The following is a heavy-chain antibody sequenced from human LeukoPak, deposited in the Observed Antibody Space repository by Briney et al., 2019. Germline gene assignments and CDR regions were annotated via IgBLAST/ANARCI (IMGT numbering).Heavy chain of an antibody. CDR1: GDRVANNYAA. V-gene: IGHV6-1*01. D-gene: IGHD5-18*01. CDR2: TYQRSNWYN. CDR3: ARGGYSFGPFDP. J-gene: IGHJ5*02. Sequence: SQTLSLTCAISGDRVANNYAAWNWIRRSPSRGLEWLGRTYQRSNWYNDYAVSVKSRITIRPDTSKNQFSLQLNSVTPDDTAAYYCARGGYSFGPFDPWGQGTLVTVSS.